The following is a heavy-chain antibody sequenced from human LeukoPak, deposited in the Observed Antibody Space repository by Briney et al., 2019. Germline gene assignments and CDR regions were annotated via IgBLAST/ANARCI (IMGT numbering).Heavy chain of an antibody. V-gene: IGHV3-7*03. CDR3: AKALTRWAFDM. J-gene: IGHJ3*02. D-gene: IGHD3-16*01. CDR2: IKQDGSEK. CDR1: GFTFSSYW. Sequence: HPGGSLRLSCAASGFTFSSYWMSWVRQAPGKGLEWVANIKQDGSEKYYVDSVKGRFTVSTDKAKNTLYLQMDSLRAEDTAMYYCAKALTRWAFDMWGQGTMVTVSS.